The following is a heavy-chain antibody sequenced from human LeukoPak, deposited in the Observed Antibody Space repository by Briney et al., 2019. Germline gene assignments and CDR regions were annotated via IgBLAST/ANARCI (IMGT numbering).Heavy chain of an antibody. D-gene: IGHD3-22*01. CDR1: GFAFSSYA. J-gene: IGHJ4*02. CDR2: ISYDGSNK. V-gene: IGHV3-30-3*01. CDR3: ARSLYYYDSSGYYYD. Sequence: GGSLRLSCAASGFAFSSYAMHWVRQAPGKGLEWVAVISYDGSNKYYADSVKGRFTISRDNSKNTLYLQMNSLRAEDTAVYYCARSLYYYDSSGYYYDWGQGTLVTVSS.